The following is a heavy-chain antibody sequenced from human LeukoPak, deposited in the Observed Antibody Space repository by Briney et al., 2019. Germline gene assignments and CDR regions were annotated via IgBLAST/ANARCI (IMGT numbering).Heavy chain of an antibody. Sequence: ASVKVSCKASGYTFICYYMHWVRQAPGQGLEWMGWINPNSGGTNYAQKFQGRVTMTRDTSIRTVYMELSRLRSDDTAVYYCATEAYSRGVHAFDIWGQGTMVTVSS. J-gene: IGHJ3*02. CDR2: INPNSGGT. CDR1: GYTFICYY. CDR3: ATEAYSRGVHAFDI. V-gene: IGHV1-2*02. D-gene: IGHD1-26*01.